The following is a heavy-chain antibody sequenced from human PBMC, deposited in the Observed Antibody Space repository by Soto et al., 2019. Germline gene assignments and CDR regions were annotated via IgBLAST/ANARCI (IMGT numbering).Heavy chain of an antibody. CDR2: ISYDGSNK. CDR3: ARELDILTRYYCGMDV. D-gene: IGHD3-9*01. V-gene: IGHV3-30-3*01. CDR1: GFTFSSYA. Sequence: QVQLVESGGGVVQPGRSLRLSCAASGFTFSSYAMHWVRQAPGKGLEWVAVISYDGSNKYYADPVKGRFTISRHNSKNTLYLHMTSLTAADTALYYCARELDILTRYYCGMDVWGQGTTVPVSS. J-gene: IGHJ6*02.